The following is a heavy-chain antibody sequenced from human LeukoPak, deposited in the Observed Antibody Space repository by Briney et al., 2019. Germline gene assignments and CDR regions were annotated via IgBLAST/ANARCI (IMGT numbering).Heavy chain of an antibody. CDR2: ISGSGGST. D-gene: IGHD2-15*01. CDR1: GFTFSSYG. CDR3: AKSGPRYCSGGSCYSGYYYYMDV. V-gene: IGHV3-23*01. Sequence: GGTLRLSCAASGFTFSSYGMSWVRQAPGKGLEWVSAISGSGGSTYYADSVKGRFTISRDNSKNTLYLQMNSLRAEDTAVYYCAKSGPRYCSGGSCYSGYYYYMDVWGKGTTVTTSS. J-gene: IGHJ6*03.